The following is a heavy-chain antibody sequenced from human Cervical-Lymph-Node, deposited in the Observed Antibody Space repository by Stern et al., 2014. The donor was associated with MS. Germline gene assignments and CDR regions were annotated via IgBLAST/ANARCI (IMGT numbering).Heavy chain of an antibody. CDR1: GFSLSATGMR. Sequence: QITLKESGPSVMKPTQTLTLTCTFSGFSLSATGMRVTWIRQPPGKALEWLARIDWDGDKFYSPSLKNRLPISKDSSNDQVILTMTNMDPADTATYYCARSTRQWLGHYYFDPWGQGTLVTVSS. V-gene: IGHV2-70*04. CDR3: ARSTRQWLGHYYFDP. J-gene: IGHJ4*02. D-gene: IGHD6-19*01. CDR2: IDWDGDK.